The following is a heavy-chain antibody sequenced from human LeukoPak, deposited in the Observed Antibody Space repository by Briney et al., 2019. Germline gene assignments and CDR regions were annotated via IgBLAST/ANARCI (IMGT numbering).Heavy chain of an antibody. Sequence: SETLSLTCTVSGGSISSYYWSWIRQPPGKGLEWIGYIYYSGSTNYNPSLKSRVTISVDTSKNQFSLKPSSVTAADTAVYYCARGAWLAADFDYWGQGTLVTVSS. J-gene: IGHJ4*02. D-gene: IGHD6-19*01. CDR2: IYYSGST. CDR3: ARGAWLAADFDY. CDR1: GGSISSYY. V-gene: IGHV4-59*01.